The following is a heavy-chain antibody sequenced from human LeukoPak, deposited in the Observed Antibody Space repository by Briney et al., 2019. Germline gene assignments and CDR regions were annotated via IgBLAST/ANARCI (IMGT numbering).Heavy chain of an antibody. CDR2: IGTAGDT. CDR3: ARASIAAAGIDY. Sequence: GGSLRLSCAASGFTFSSYDMHWVRQATGKGLEWVSAIGTAGDTYYPGSVKGRFTISRENAKNSLYLQMNSLRAGDTAVYYCARASIAAAGIDYWGQGTLVTVSS. V-gene: IGHV3-13*01. CDR1: GFTFSSYD. J-gene: IGHJ4*02. D-gene: IGHD6-13*01.